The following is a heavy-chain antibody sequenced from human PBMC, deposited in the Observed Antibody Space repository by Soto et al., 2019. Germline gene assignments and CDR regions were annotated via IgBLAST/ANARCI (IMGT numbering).Heavy chain of an antibody. D-gene: IGHD3-3*02. J-gene: IGHJ4*02. CDR1: GYIFINYY. Sequence: SVKVSCKASGYIFINYYIHWVRQAPGQGLEWIGIINPNGGSTNCAQKFRGRVTMARDTSPSTVYMELSSLRSDDTAVYYCARDLAAADYWGQGTMVNVS. V-gene: IGHV1-46*01. CDR2: INPNGGST. CDR3: ARDLAAADY.